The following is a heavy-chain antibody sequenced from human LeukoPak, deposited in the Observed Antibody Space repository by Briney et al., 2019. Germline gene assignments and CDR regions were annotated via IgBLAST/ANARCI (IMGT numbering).Heavy chain of an antibody. CDR3: ARAESLYCSGGSCYSWYFDY. CDR1: GGSISSGSYY. J-gene: IGHJ4*02. Sequence: PSETLSLTCTVSGGSISSGSYYWSWIRQPAGKGLEWIGRIYTSGSTNYNPSLKSRVTISVDTSKNQFSRKLSSVTAVDTAVYYCARAESLYCSGGSCYSWYFDYWGQGTLVTVSS. CDR2: IYTSGST. D-gene: IGHD2-15*01. V-gene: IGHV4-61*02.